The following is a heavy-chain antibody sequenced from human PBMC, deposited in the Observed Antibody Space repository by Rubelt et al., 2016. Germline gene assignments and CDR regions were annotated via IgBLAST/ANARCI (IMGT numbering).Heavy chain of an antibody. D-gene: IGHD3-10*01. CDR1: GFSFSRYW. CDR2: INSDGSST. CDR3: AKVSRGPTSDDDY. V-gene: IGHV3-74*01. Sequence: GYGGGLVQPGGSLRLSCVGSGFSFSRYWMQWVRQAPGKGLVWVSRINSDGSSTTYADSVKGRFTISRDNSKNTLYLQMNSLRAEDTAVYYCAKVSRGPTSDDDYWGQGTLVTVSS. J-gene: IGHJ4*02.